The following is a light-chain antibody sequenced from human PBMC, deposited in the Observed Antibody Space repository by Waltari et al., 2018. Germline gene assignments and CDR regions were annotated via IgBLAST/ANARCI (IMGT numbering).Light chain of an antibody. J-gene: IGLJ3*02. CDR1: TSNIGSNT. V-gene: IGLV1-44*01. CDR3: ATWDDSLIGRV. CDR2: ANY. Sequence: QSVVTQAPSASGTPGQTVTISCSGSTSNIGSNTVTWYQQVPGTAPKVLVFANYHRPSGVPDRFPASKSGTSASLVISGLQSEDEADYFCATWDDSLIGRVFGGGTKLTVL.